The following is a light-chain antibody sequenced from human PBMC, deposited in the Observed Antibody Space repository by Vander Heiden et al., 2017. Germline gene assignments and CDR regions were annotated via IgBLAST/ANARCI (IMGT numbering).Light chain of an antibody. CDR1: CSDVSSYNH. J-gene: IGLJ2*01. CDR3: CAYAVSYPVV. CDR2: DVS. V-gene: IGLV2-11*01. Sequence: QSALTKPRSVSAYPGQSVTISSTGTCSDVSSYNHVSWYQQHPGNAPKLMIYDVSTRPAGVPDRFSGSKSGTTASLTISGLQAEDEADYDCCAYAVSYPVVFGGGTKLTVL.